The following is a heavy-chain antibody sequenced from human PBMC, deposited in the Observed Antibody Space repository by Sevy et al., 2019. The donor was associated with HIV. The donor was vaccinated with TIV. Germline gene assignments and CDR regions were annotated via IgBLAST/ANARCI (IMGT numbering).Heavy chain of an antibody. V-gene: IGHV4-30-2*01. CDR1: GGSISSGGYS. Sequence: SETLSLTCAVSGGSISSGGYSWSWIRQPPGKGLEWIGYIYHSGRNYYNPSLKSRVTISVDRYKNQSSLKLSYGTAGDKAVYYYATAEAVVVQVAFDYWGQGTLVTVSS. J-gene: IGHJ4*02. CDR3: ATAEAVVVQVAFDY. CDR2: IYHSGRN. D-gene: IGHD2-2*01.